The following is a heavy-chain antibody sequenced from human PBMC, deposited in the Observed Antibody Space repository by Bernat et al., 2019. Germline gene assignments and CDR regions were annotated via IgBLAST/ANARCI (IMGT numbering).Heavy chain of an antibody. CDR3: ARPPYSSSAF. CDR1: GFTFSSYG. Sequence: VQLVESGGGVVQPGRSLRLSCAASGFTFSSYGMHWVRQAPGKGLEWVANIKEDGSEKYYVDSVKGRFTISRDNAKNSLYLQMSSLRADDTAVYYCARPPYSSSAFWGQGTLVTVSS. J-gene: IGHJ4*02. D-gene: IGHD6-6*01. CDR2: IKEDGSEK. V-gene: IGHV3-7*03.